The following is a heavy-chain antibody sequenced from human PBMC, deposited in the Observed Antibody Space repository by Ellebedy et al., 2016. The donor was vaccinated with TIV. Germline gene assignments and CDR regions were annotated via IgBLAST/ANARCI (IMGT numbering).Heavy chain of an antibody. D-gene: IGHD5-12*01. CDR2: INPNSGGS. CDR3: ASIIVATSDAFDI. V-gene: IGHV1-2*02. CDR1: GYSFSGNY. J-gene: IGHJ3*02. Sequence: ASVKVSXKASGYSFSGNYIHWVRQAPGQGLEWMGWINPNSGGSNYAQKFQGRVTMIGDTSISTAYMELSRLRSDDTAVYYCASIIVATSDAFDIWGQGTMVTVSS.